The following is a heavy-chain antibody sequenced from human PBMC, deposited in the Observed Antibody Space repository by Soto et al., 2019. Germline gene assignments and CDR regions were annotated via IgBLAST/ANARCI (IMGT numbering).Heavy chain of an antibody. CDR2: ISGSGGST. CDR3: AKSRVGAMNWFDP. D-gene: IGHD1-26*01. CDR1: GFTFSSYA. Sequence: EVQLLESGGGLVQTGGSMRLSCAASGFTFSSYAMSWVRQAPGKGLEWVSAISGSGGSTYYADSVKGRFTISRDNSKNTLYLQMNSLRAEDTAVYYCAKSRVGAMNWFDPWGQGTLVTVYS. J-gene: IGHJ5*02. V-gene: IGHV3-23*01.